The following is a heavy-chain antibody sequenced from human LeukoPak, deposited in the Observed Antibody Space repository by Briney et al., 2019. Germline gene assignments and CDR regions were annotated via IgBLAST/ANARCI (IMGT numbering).Heavy chain of an antibody. CDR2: NSGSGGST. J-gene: IGHJ3*02. D-gene: IGHD5-12*01. CDR1: GFSFSDYA. V-gene: IGHV3-23*01. Sequence: PGGSLRLSCAASGFSFSDYAMNWVRQAPGKGLECVSTNSGSGGSTYYADSVKGRFTISRDNFKNTLYLQMNSLRAEDTAVYYCAHMVDIVATIREVAFDIWGQGTVVTVSS. CDR3: AHMVDIVATIREVAFDI.